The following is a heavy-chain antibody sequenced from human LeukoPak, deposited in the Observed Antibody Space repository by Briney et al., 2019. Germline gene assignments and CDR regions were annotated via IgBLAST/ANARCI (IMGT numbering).Heavy chain of an antibody. CDR3: ARDQGGRDYSSSWYGYGMDV. CDR2: IIPILGIA. D-gene: IGHD6-13*01. J-gene: IGHJ6*02. V-gene: IGHV1-69*04. CDR1: GGTFSSYA. Sequence: ASVKVSCKASGGTFSSYAISWVRQAPGQGLEWMGRIIPILGIANYAQKFQGRVTITADKSTSTAYMELSSLRSEDTAVYYCARDQGGRDYSSSWYGYGMDVWGQGTTVTVSS.